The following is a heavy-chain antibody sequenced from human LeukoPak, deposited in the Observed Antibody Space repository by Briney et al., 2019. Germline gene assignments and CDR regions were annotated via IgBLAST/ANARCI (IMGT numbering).Heavy chain of an antibody. CDR3: ARDGGDWNGYSSPIPDWAY. D-gene: IGHD2-21*01. J-gene: IGHJ4*02. CDR1: GGTFSSYA. Sequence: SVKVSCKASGGTFSSYAISWVRQAPGQGLEWMGGIIPIFGTANYAQKFQGRVTITADESTSTAYMELSSLRSEDTAVYYCARDGGDWNGYSSPIPDWAYWGQGTLVTVSS. CDR2: IIPIFGTA. V-gene: IGHV1-69*13.